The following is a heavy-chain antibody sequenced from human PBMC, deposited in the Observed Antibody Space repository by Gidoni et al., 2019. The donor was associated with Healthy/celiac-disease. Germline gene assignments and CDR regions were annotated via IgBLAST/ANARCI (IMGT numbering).Heavy chain of an antibody. D-gene: IGHD6-6*01. J-gene: IGHJ4*02. CDR3: ARHKRIAASTLGNFDY. V-gene: IGHV4-39*01. CDR2: IYYSGST. CDR1: GGSISSSSYY. Sequence: QLQLQESGPGLVKPSETLSLTCTVSGGSISSSSYYWGWIRQPPGKGLEWIGSIYYSGSTYYNPSLKSRVTISVDTSKNQFSLKLSSVTAADTAVYYCARHKRIAASTLGNFDYWGQGTLVTVSS.